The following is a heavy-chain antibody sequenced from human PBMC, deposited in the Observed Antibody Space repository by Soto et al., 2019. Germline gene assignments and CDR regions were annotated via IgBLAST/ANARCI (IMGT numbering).Heavy chain of an antibody. V-gene: IGHV1-69*01. J-gene: IGHJ4*02. Sequence: QAQLVQSGPEMKKPGSSVKVSCKDSGGLFSSFAISWVRQAPGQGLEWLGGIIPVFGTTNYAEKFHGRVTITADESTNTAYMELSSLRSGDTAIYYCARGGGPYVWFNEFWGQGTLVTVSS. CDR3: ARGGGPYVWFNEF. CDR2: IIPVFGTT. CDR1: GGLFSSFA. D-gene: IGHD3-16*01.